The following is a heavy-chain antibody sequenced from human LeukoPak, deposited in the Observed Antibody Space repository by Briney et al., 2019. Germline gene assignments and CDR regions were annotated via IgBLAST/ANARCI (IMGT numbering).Heavy chain of an antibody. D-gene: IGHD3-10*01. J-gene: IGHJ5*02. Sequence: ASVKVSCKASGYIFDIYALIWVRQAPGQGLELMGWINTNTGNPTYAQGFTGRFVFSLDTSVSTAYLQISSLKADDTAVYYCAKTFPLLWFGEAMEVWFDPWGQGTLVTVSS. CDR3: AKTFPLLWFGEAMEVWFDP. CDR2: INTNTGNP. V-gene: IGHV7-4-1*02. CDR1: GYIFDIYA.